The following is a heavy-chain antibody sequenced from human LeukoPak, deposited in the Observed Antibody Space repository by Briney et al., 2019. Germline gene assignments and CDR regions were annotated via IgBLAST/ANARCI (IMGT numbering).Heavy chain of an antibody. J-gene: IGHJ4*02. CDR1: GFTFSSYG. V-gene: IGHV3-30*18. CDR3: AKSDRYYFDY. Sequence: GGSLRLSCAASGFTFSSYGMHWVRQAPGKGLEWVAVISYDGSNKYYADSVKGRFTISRDNSKNTLYLQMNSLRAEDTAVYYCAKSDRYYFDYWGQGTLVTVFS. CDR2: ISYDGSNK.